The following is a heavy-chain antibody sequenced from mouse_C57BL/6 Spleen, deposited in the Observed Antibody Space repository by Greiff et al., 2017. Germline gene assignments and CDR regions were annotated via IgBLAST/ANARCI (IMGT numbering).Heavy chain of an antibody. CDR2: ISSGGSYT. D-gene: IGHD3-2*02. J-gene: IGHJ3*01. CDR3: ARHGDSSGSWFAY. Sequence: VQLKESGGDLVKPGGSLKLSCAASGFTFSSYGMSWVRQTPDKRLEWVATISSGGSYTYYPDSVKGRFTISRDNAKNTLYLQMSSLKSEDTAMYYCARHGDSSGSWFAYWGQGTLVTVSA. V-gene: IGHV5-6*01. CDR1: GFTFSSYG.